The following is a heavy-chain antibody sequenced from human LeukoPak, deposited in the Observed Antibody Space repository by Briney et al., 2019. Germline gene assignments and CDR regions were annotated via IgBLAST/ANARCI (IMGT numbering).Heavy chain of an antibody. CDR3: AKAVGSSGYFSRDAFDI. Sequence: PGGSLRLSYAPSGFTFSSYAMSWVRQAPGKGLEWVAVISGGGSGTYYADSVRGRFTISRDNSKNTVYPQMNSLRAEDTAIYYCAKAVGSSGYFSRDAFDIWGQGAMVAVSS. J-gene: IGHJ3*02. V-gene: IGHV3-23*01. CDR2: ISGGGSGT. CDR1: GFTFSSYA. D-gene: IGHD3-22*01.